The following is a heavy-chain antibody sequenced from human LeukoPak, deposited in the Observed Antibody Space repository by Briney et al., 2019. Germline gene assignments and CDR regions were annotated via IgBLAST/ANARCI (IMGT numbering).Heavy chain of an antibody. V-gene: IGHV3-74*01. CDR3: AREVTYYDSLTGYYNGNFDY. Sequence: GGSLRLSCAASGFTFSSYWMHWVRQAPGKGLVWVSRINSDESSTSYGDTVKGRFTIARDNAKNTLYLQMNSLRAEDTAVYYCAREVTYYDSLTGYYNGNFDYWGQGTLVTVSS. D-gene: IGHD3-9*01. CDR1: GFTFSSYW. J-gene: IGHJ4*02. CDR2: INSDESST.